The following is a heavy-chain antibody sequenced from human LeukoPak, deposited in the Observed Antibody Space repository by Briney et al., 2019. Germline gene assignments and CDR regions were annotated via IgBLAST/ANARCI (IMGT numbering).Heavy chain of an antibody. V-gene: IGHV4-34*01. CDR3: ARGTVTYNWFDP. J-gene: IGHJ5*02. D-gene: IGHD4-17*01. Sequence: PGGSLRLSCAASGFSVSSNYMSWIRQPPGKGLEWIGEINHSGSTNYNPSLKSRVTISVDTSKNQFSLKLSSVTAADTAVYYCARGTVTYNWFDPWGQGTLVTVSS. CDR1: GFSVSSNY. CDR2: INHSGST.